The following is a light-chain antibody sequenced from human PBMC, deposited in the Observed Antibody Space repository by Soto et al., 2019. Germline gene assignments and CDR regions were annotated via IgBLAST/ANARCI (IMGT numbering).Light chain of an antibody. Sequence: QSALTQPPSASGSPGQSVTISCTGTSSDVGGYNYVSWYQQHPGKAPKLMIYEVSKRPSGVPDRFSGSKSGNTASLTVSGLQAEDEADYYCSSYAVNNNLGVIGGGTKLTVL. CDR1: SSDVGGYNY. J-gene: IGLJ2*01. CDR2: EVS. V-gene: IGLV2-8*01. CDR3: SSYAVNNNLGV.